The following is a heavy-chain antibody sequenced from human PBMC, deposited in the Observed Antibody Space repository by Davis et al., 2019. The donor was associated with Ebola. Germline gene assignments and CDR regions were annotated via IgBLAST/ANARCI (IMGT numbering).Heavy chain of an antibody. CDR3: ARGRDDYLDY. V-gene: IGHV3-30*09. J-gene: IGHJ4*02. CDR2: ISSDGRNK. Sequence: GESLKISCAASGFTLSIYTMHWVRQAPGKGLEWVAAISSDGRNKHYADSVRGRVVISRDTSKDTLYLPMSGLRAEDTAVYYCARGRDDYLDYWGQGTLVTVSS. CDR1: GFTLSIYT.